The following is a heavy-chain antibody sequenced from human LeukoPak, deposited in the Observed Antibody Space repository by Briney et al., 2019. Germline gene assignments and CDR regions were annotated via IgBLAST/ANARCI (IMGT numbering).Heavy chain of an antibody. V-gene: IGHV4-61*02. CDR3: ARGFTINGYYYGMDV. CDR2: IYTSGST. CDR1: GGSISSGSYY. D-gene: IGHD2-8*01. Sequence: SETLSLTCTVSGGSISSGSYYWSWIRQPAGKGLEWFGRIYTSGSTNYNPSLKSRVTISVDTSKNQFSLKLSSVTAADTAVYYCARGFTINGYYYGMDVWGQGTTVTVSS. J-gene: IGHJ6*02.